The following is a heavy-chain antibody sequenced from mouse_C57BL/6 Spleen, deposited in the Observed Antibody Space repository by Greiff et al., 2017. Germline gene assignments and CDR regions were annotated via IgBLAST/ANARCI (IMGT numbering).Heavy chain of an antibody. CDR1: GYTFTEYT. V-gene: IGHV1-62-2*01. CDR2: FYPGSGSI. D-gene: IGHD1-1*01. CDR3: ARHEDNYGSSYSSGFAY. J-gene: IGHJ3*01. Sequence: VQLQQSGAELVKPGASVKLSCKASGYTFTEYTIHWVKQRSGQGLEWIGWFYPGSGSIKYNEKFKDKATLTADKSSSTVYMELSRLTSEDSAVYFCARHEDNYGSSYSSGFAYWGQGTLVTVSA.